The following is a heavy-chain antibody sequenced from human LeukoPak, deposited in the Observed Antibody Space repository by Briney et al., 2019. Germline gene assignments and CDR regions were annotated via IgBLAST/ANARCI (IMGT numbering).Heavy chain of an antibody. V-gene: IGHV3-48*01. J-gene: IGHJ4*02. CDR1: GFTFSSYS. CDR3: ARGPRHYDFWSGTYFDY. Sequence: GGSLRLSCAASGFTFSSYSMNWVRQAPGKGLEWVSYINSSSSTIYYADSVKGRFTISRDNAKNSLYLQMNSLRAEDTAVYYCARGPRHYDFWSGTYFDYWGQGTLVTVSS. CDR2: INSSSSTI. D-gene: IGHD3-3*01.